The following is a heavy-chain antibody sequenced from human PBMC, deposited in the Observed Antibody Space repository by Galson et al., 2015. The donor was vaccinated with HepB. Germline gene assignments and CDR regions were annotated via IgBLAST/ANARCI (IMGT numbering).Heavy chain of an antibody. Sequence: SVKVSCKASAYTFSRYYIHWVRQAPGQGLEWVGMINPSGGSTSYAQTFQGRVTMTRDTSTSTVYMELSSLKSEDTAMYYCARVSSDFYGMDVWGQGTTVTVSS. CDR3: ARVSSDFYGMDV. CDR2: INPSGGST. CDR1: AYTFSRYY. D-gene: IGHD6-13*01. J-gene: IGHJ6*02. V-gene: IGHV1-46*01.